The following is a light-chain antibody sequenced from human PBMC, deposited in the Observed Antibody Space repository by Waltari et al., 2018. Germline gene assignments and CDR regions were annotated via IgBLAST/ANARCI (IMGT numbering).Light chain of an antibody. CDR1: QNLLYNSDHKNY. V-gene: IGKV4-1*01. J-gene: IGKJ2*01. Sequence: DIVMTQSPDSLAVSLVERVTINCRSSQNLLYNSDHKNYLAWFQQKPGQPPKLLIYWASTRESGVPDRFSGSGSGTEFTLTISSLQAADVAVYYCQQCYSTPYTFGQGTKLEIK. CDR2: WAS. CDR3: QQCYSTPYT.